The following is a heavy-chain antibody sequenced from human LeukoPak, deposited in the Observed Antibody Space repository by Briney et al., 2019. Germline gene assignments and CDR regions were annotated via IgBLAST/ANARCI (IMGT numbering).Heavy chain of an antibody. D-gene: IGHD2/OR15-2a*01. Sequence: ASVKVSCKASGYTFTGYYMHWVRQAPGQGLEWMGCINPNSGGTKYAQKFQGGVTLSRDTSISTAYMELSRLRSDDTAVYYCARDKATNMKYDAFDIWGQGTMVTVSS. J-gene: IGHJ3*02. V-gene: IGHV1-2*02. CDR1: GYTFTGYY. CDR3: ARDKATNMKYDAFDI. CDR2: INPNSGGT.